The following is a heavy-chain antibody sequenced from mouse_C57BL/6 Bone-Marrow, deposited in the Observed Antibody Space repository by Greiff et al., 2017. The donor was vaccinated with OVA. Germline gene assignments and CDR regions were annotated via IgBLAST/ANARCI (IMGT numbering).Heavy chain of an antibody. CDR2: IDPENGDT. Sequence: DVKLVESGAELVRPGASVKLSCTASGFNIKDDYMHWVKQRPEQGLEWIGWIDPENGDTEYASKFQGKATITADTSSNTAYLQLSSLTSEDTAVYYCTTGATVADWYFDVWGTGTTVTVSS. CDR3: TTGATVADWYFDV. J-gene: IGHJ1*03. D-gene: IGHD1-1*01. V-gene: IGHV14-4*01. CDR1: GFNIKDDY.